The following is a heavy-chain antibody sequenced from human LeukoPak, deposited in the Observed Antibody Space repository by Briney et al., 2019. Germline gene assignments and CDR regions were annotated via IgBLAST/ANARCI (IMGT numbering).Heavy chain of an antibody. CDR1: GFTFSSHW. Sequence: SGGSLRLSCAASGFTFSSHWMSWVRQAPGKGLEWVASIKKDGSEKYYVDSVKGRFTISRDNAKTSLYLQMNSLRAEDTAVYYCARDLSGVTGYTYGRGIDYWGQGTLVTVSS. D-gene: IGHD5-18*01. CDR3: ARDLSGVTGYTYGRGIDY. CDR2: IKKDGSEK. V-gene: IGHV3-7*01. J-gene: IGHJ4*02.